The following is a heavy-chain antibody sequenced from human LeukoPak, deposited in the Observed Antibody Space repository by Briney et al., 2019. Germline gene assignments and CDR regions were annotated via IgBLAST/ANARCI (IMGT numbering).Heavy chain of an antibody. CDR1: GFTFSSYS. J-gene: IGHJ4*02. D-gene: IGHD3-22*01. CDR2: ISYDGSNK. V-gene: IGHV3-30*03. CDR3: ARDAFDSSGYIGFDY. Sequence: GGSLRLSCAASGFTFSSYSMNWVRQAPGKGLEWVAVISYDGSNKYYADSVKGRFTISRDNSKNTLYLQMNSLRAEDTAVYYCARDAFDSSGYIGFDYWGQGTLVTVSS.